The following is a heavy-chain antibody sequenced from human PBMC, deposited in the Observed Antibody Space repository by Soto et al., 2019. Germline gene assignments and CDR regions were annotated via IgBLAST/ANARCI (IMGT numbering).Heavy chain of an antibody. CDR3: ARALPVGP. CDR1: GGSISSYY. J-gene: IGHJ5*02. Sequence: QVQLQESGPGLVKPSETLSLTCTVSGGSISSYYWSWIRQPPGKGLEWIGYIYYSGSTNYNPSLKSRVTISVDTSKNQFSLKLSSVTAADTAVYYCARALPVGPWGQGTLVTVSS. CDR2: IYYSGST. V-gene: IGHV4-59*01.